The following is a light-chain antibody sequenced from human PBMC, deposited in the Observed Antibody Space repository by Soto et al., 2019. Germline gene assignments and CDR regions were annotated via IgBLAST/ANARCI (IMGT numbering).Light chain of an antibody. J-gene: IGLJ3*02. CDR3: SSYTSSSTWL. Sequence: QSALTQPASVSGSPGQSITISCTGTSSDVGAYNYVSWYLQHPGKAPKLMIYEVSNRPSGVSNRFSGSKSANTASLTISGLQAGDEADYYCSSYTSSSTWLFGGGTKLTVL. V-gene: IGLV2-14*03. CDR2: EVS. CDR1: SSDVGAYNY.